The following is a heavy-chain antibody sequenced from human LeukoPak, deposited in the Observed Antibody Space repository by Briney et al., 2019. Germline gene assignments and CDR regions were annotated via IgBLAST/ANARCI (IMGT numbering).Heavy chain of an antibody. J-gene: IGHJ3*02. D-gene: IGHD3-22*01. Sequence: SETLSLTCTVPGGSISSYYWSWIRQPPGKGLEWIGYIYYSGSTNYNPSLKSRVTISVDTSKNQFSLKLSSVTAADTAVYYCARQGYYDPHAFDIWGQGTMVTVSS. V-gene: IGHV4-59*08. CDR2: IYYSGST. CDR1: GGSISSYY. CDR3: ARQGYYDPHAFDI.